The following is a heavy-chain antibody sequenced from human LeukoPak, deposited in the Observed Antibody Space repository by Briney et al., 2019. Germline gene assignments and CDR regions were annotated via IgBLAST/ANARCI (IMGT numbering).Heavy chain of an antibody. CDR3: AGHFYGSGGSCYSNWFDP. CDR1: GGSISSGDYY. Sequence: SETLSLTCTVSGGSISSGDYYWGWIRQPPGKGLEWIGYIYYSGRTYYNPSLNSRVTISVDTSKNQFSLKLSSVTAADTAVYFCAGHFYGSGGSCYSNWFDPWGQGTLVTVSS. J-gene: IGHJ5*02. D-gene: IGHD2-15*01. V-gene: IGHV4-30-4*08. CDR2: IYYSGRT.